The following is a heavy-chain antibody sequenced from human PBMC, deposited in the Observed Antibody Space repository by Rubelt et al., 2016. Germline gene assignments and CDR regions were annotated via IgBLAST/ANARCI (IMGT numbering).Heavy chain of an antibody. CDR3: VRAYYETSGHLHFDY. CDR2: TGRTGDT. CDR1: GFAFSTYE. V-gene: IGHV3-13*01. J-gene: IGHJ4*02. Sequence: EVQLVEAGGGLVQPGGSLRLSCAASGFAFSTYEMHWVRKAAGKGLEWVSSTGRTGDTYYLDSEEGRITYSRKNAKKSLYHQMNSLRAGDTAVEYCVRAYYETSGHLHFDYWCQGTLVTVSS. D-gene: IGHD3-22*01.